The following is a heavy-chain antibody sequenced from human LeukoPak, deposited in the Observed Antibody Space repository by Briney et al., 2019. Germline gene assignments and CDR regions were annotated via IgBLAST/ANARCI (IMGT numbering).Heavy chain of an antibody. J-gene: IGHJ3*02. CDR3: ARHPCAAFDI. Sequence: PSETLSLTCTVSGGSISSSSYYWGCIRQPPGKGLEWIASIYCNGNTCYNPSLKSRATISVNTSNTQFSLKLSPGPAAATVCLYCARHPCAAFDIWGEGTMVSVSS. CDR2: IYCNGNT. V-gene: IGHV4-39*01. CDR1: GGSISSSSYY.